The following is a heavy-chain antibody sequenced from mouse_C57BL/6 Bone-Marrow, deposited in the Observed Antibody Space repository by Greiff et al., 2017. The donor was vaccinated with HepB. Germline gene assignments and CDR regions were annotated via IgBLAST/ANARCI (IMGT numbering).Heavy chain of an antibody. V-gene: IGHV1-64*01. Sequence: QVQLQQPGAELVKPGASVKLSCKASGYTFTSYWMHWVKQRPGQGLEWIGMIHPNSGSTNYNEKFKSKATLTVDKSSSTAYMQISSLTSEDSAVYYCARSGYYGSSTYAMDYWGQGTSVTVSS. D-gene: IGHD1-1*01. CDR3: ARSGYYGSSTYAMDY. CDR2: IHPNSGST. CDR1: GYTFTSYW. J-gene: IGHJ4*01.